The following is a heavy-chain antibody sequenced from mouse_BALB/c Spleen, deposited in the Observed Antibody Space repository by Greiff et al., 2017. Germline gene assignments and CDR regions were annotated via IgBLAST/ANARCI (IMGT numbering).Heavy chain of an antibody. CDR2: ISSGGGNT. J-gene: IGHJ2*01. V-gene: IGHV5-9*03. Sequence: EVKLVESGGGLVKPGGSLKLSCAASGFTFSSYTMSWVRQTPEKRLEWVATISSGGGNTYYPDSVKGRFTISRDNAKNNLYLQMSSLRSEDTALYYCARWGYGSFDYWGQGTTLTVSS. CDR3: ARWGYGSFDY. D-gene: IGHD1-1*01. CDR1: GFTFSSYT.